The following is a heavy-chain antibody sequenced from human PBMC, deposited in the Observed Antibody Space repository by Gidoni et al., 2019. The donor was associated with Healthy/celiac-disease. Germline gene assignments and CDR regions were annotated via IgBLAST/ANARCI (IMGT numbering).Heavy chain of an antibody. V-gene: IGHV4-4*02. Sequence: SGGSISSSNWWSWVRQPPGKGLEWIGEIYHSWSTNYNPSLKSRVTISVDKSKNQFSLKLSSVTAADTAVYYCARVVGANSFDYWGQGTLVTVSS. D-gene: IGHD1-26*01. CDR3: ARVVGANSFDY. CDR1: GGSISSSNW. CDR2: IYHSWST. J-gene: IGHJ4*02.